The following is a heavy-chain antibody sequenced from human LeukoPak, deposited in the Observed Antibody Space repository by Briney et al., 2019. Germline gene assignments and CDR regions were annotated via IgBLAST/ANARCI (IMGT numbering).Heavy chain of an antibody. CDR3: AKEKTSYYDILTGCFDY. Sequence: GGSLRLSCAASGFTLDDYAMHWVRQAPGKGLEWVSGISWNSGSIGYADSVKGRFTISRDNAKNSLYLQMNSLRAEDTALYYCAKEKTSYYDILTGCFDYWGQGTLVTVSS. J-gene: IGHJ4*02. D-gene: IGHD3-9*01. V-gene: IGHV3-9*01. CDR1: GFTLDDYA. CDR2: ISWNSGSI.